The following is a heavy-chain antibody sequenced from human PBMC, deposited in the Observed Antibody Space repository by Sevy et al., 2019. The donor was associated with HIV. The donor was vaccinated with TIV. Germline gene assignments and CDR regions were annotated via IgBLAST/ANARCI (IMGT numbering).Heavy chain of an antibody. V-gene: IGHV3-7*01. J-gene: IGHJ4*02. D-gene: IGHD2-15*01. CDR2: IKQDGSKN. Sequence: GGSLRLSCPASGFTLSGFWMSWVRQAPGKGLQWVANIKQDGSKNEFVDSVKGRFTISRDNPKNSLYLQMNSLRAEDTAVYYCAREGAGGFDYWGQGTLVTVSS. CDR3: AREGAGGFDY. CDR1: GFTLSGFW.